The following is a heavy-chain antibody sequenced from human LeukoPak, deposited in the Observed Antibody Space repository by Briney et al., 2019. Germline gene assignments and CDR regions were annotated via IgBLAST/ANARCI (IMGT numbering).Heavy chain of an antibody. CDR3: ARRGSCSGGNCKYTRKEIDY. CDR2: INSDVSST. Sequence: GGSLRLSCAASGFTFSNYWMDWVRQAPGKGLVWVSRINSDVSSTTYADSVKGRFTISRDNAKNTLYLQMNSLRVEDTAIYYCARRGSCSGGNCKYTRKEIDYWGQGTLVTVSS. V-gene: IGHV3-74*01. J-gene: IGHJ4*02. D-gene: IGHD2-15*01. CDR1: GFTFSNYW.